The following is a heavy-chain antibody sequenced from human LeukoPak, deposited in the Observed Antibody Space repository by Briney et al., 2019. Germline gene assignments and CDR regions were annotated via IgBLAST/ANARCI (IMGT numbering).Heavy chain of an antibody. CDR3: ARERVLNHYFFDY. V-gene: IGHV3-33*01. CDR1: GFTFGDYG. J-gene: IGHJ4*02. CDR2: IWYDGRNK. Sequence: PGGSLRLSCAASGFTFGDYGMHWVRQAPGKGLEWVAIIWYDGRNKYYADSVKGRFTISRDNSRNTLSLQMNSLSAEDTAVYFCARERVLNHYFFDYWGQGTLVTVSS. D-gene: IGHD1-14*01.